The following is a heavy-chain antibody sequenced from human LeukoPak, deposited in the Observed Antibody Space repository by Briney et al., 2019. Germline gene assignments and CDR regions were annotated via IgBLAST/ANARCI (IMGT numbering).Heavy chain of an antibody. Sequence: PSETLSLTCTVSGGSISNYYWSWIRQPPGKGLEWIGYIYYSGSTNYNPSLKSRVTISVDTSKNQFSLKLSSVTAADTAVYYCARGYSSDAFDIWGQGTMVTVSS. D-gene: IGHD6-13*01. V-gene: IGHV4-59*01. J-gene: IGHJ3*02. CDR1: GGSISNYY. CDR2: IYYSGST. CDR3: ARGYSSDAFDI.